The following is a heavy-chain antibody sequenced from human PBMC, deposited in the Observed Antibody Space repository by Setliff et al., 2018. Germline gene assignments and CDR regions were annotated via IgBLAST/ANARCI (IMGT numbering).Heavy chain of an antibody. CDR1: GYIFTNYV. V-gene: IGHV1-3*01. J-gene: IGHJ4*02. Sequence: ASVKVSCKASGYIFTNYVIQWVRQAPGQGLEWMGWINVANGNTRYSQKLQGRATMTTDTSTGTAYLELRSLRSDDTAVYYCSRLVRYCTTTSCQRLSGDEYWGQGTLVTVSS. CDR3: SRLVRYCTTTSCQRLSGDEY. D-gene: IGHD2-2*01. CDR2: INVANGNT.